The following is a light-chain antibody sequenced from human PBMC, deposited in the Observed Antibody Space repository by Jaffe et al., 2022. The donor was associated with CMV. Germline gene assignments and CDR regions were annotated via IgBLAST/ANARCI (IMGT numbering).Light chain of an antibody. J-gene: IGKJ5*01. CDR3: QQLNSYSIT. CDR1: QGISTS. CDR2: DAS. V-gene: IGKV1-9*01. Sequence: DIQLTQSPSFLSASVGDRVTITCRASQGISTSFAWYQQKSGKAPNLLIYDASTLQSGVPSRFSGSGSGTEFTLTISSLQPEDFATYYCQQLNSYSITFGQGTRLEIK.